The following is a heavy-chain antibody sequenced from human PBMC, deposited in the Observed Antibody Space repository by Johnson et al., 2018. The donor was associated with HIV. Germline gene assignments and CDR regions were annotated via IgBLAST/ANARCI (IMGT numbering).Heavy chain of an antibody. Sequence: VQLVESGGGVVQPGRSLRLSCAASGFTFSSYAMHWVRQAPGKGLEWVANIKQDGSEKYFVDSVKGRFPISRDNAKNSLYLQMNSLRAEDTAVYYCARENGVRPESIAFDIWGQGTMVTVSS. CDR2: IKQDGSEK. J-gene: IGHJ3*02. V-gene: IGHV3-7*01. CDR1: GFTFSSYA. D-gene: IGHD2-8*01. CDR3: ARENGVRPESIAFDI.